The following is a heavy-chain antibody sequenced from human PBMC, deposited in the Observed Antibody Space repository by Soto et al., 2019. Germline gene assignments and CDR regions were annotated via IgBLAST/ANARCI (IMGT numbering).Heavy chain of an antibody. Sequence: QVQLVESGGGVVQPGRSPRLSCAASGITFSSYAIHWVRQAPGKGLEWVAVISYDGSNKYYADSAKGRFTISRDNSKNTLYLQMNSLRAEDTAVYYCARELWYFDLWGRGTLVTVSS. V-gene: IGHV3-30-3*01. CDR3: ARELWYFDL. J-gene: IGHJ2*01. CDR1: GITFSSYA. CDR2: ISYDGSNK.